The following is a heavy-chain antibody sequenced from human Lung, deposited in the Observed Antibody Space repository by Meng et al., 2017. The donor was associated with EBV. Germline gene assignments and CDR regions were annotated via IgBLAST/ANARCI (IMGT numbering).Heavy chain of an antibody. CDR2: IYYSGST. Sequence: QVQREEAGPGLGEPSPTLCLTCSGSGGSISSGDYYWSWSRQPPVKGLEWIGYIYYSGSTYYNPSLKSRVTISVDTSKNQFSLKLSSVTAADTAVYYCAREWCSGGSCYPDYWGQGTLVTVSS. D-gene: IGHD2-15*01. CDR3: AREWCSGGSCYPDY. J-gene: IGHJ4*02. V-gene: IGHV4-30-4*01. CDR1: GGSISSGDYY.